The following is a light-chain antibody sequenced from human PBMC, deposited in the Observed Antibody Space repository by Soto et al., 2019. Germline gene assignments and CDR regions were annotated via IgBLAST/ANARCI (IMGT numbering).Light chain of an antibody. Sequence: QSALTQPASVSGSPGQSIAISCTGTSNDVGGYNYVSWYQQHPVKAPQLIIYDVTNRPSGVSDRFSGSKSGNTASLTISGLQAEDEADYYCSSYTSSSPPYVFGTGTKLTVL. CDR1: SNDVGGYNY. CDR2: DVT. J-gene: IGLJ1*01. CDR3: SSYTSSSPPYV. V-gene: IGLV2-14*01.